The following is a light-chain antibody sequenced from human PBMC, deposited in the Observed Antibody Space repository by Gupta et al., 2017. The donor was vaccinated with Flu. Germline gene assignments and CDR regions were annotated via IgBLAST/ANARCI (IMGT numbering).Light chain of an antibody. CDR3: SSYAGSYFHYV. CDR1: NSDVGGYNF. CDR2: EVT. J-gene: IGLJ1*01. Sequence: QSALTQPPSASGSPGQSVTISCTGTNSDVGGYNFVSWYQQHPGKAPKLIIYEVTKRPSGVPDRFSGSKSGNTASLTVSGLQAEDEADYYCSSYAGSYFHYVFGTGTKVAVL. V-gene: IGLV2-8*01.